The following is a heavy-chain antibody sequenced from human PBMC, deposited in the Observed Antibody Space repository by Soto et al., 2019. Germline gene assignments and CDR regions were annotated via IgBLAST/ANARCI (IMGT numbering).Heavy chain of an antibody. CDR1: GFTFSRFE. D-gene: IGHD3-10*01. CDR2: ISSSGSTA. V-gene: IGHV3-48*03. Sequence: VGSLRLSCAASGFTFSRFELHWVRQAPGKGLERISYISSSGSTAYYASSVEGRFTISRDNANNSVYLQMDSLRAEDTALYYCTRAAWLPYLSFYWGQGALVTVSS. CDR3: TRAAWLPYLSFY. J-gene: IGHJ4*02.